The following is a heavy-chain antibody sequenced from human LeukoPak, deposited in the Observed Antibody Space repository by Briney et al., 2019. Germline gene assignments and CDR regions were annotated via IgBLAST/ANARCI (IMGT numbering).Heavy chain of an antibody. Sequence: KTGGSLRLSCAASGFSFSIYNMNWVCQAPGKGLEWVSSITMSSTYIYHADSVKGRFTISRDNAKNSLFLQMNSLRAEDTAVYYCARVLRDYYFDYWGQGTLVTVSS. CDR3: ARVLRDYYFDY. CDR1: GFSFSIYN. CDR2: ITMSSTYI. J-gene: IGHJ4*02. V-gene: IGHV3-21*01. D-gene: IGHD3-9*01.